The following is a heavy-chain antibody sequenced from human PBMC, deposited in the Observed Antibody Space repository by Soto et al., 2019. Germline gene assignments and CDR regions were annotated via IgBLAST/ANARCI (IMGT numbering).Heavy chain of an antibody. CDR1: SDA. D-gene: IGHD2-21*02. J-gene: IGHJ5*02. CDR3: ARESGDWPLNWFDP. Sequence: SDARHWISKAPGKGLEWVAVISYDGSNKYYADSVKGRFAISRDNAKNTLYPQMNGLTAEDTAVYYCARESGDWPLNWFDPWGQGTLVTVSS. CDR2: ISYDGSNK. V-gene: IGHV3-30*09.